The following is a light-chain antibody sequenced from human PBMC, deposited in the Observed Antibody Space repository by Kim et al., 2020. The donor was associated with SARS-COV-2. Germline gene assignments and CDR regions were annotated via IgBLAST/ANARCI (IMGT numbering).Light chain of an antibody. V-gene: IGKV3-11*01. CDR3: QQRWRWPLT. CDR2: DTS. J-gene: IGKJ4*01. Sequence: SLSPGERATLSCSASQSVNTDLAWHQHKSGQAPRLIIYDTSNRAPAIPARFSGSGSGTDFTLTIDTLEPEDVAVYYCQQRWRWPLTFGGGTKLEI. CDR1: QSVNTD.